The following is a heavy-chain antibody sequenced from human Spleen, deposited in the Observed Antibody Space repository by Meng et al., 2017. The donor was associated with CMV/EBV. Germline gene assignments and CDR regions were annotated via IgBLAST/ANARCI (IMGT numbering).Heavy chain of an antibody. CDR2: FYPSDSST. Sequence: KVSCKTSGYSFTSYWIGWVRQMPGKGLEWMGIFYPSDSSTRYSPSFRGQVTISADNSISTAYLHWNTLKASDTAMYYCARPAGSSDYDPYFDYWGQGTLVTVSS. J-gene: IGHJ4*02. D-gene: IGHD5-12*01. V-gene: IGHV5-51*01. CDR1: GYSFTSYW. CDR3: ARPAGSSDYDPYFDY.